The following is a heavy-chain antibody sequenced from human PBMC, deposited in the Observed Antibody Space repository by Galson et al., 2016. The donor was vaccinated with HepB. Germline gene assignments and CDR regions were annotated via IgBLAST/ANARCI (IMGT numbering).Heavy chain of an antibody. Sequence: PALVKPTQTLTLTCKFSGVSLNTSGMRVSWIRQPPGKALEWLARIDWNGYPLYTTPLKTRLTISRDTSRNHVVLSMTNVDPVDSATYFCALTRYSGHDFYFDYWGQGTLVTVSS. D-gene: IGHD5-12*01. CDR1: GVSLNTSGMR. CDR3: ALTRYSGHDFYFDY. V-gene: IGHV2-70*04. J-gene: IGHJ4*02. CDR2: IDWNGYP.